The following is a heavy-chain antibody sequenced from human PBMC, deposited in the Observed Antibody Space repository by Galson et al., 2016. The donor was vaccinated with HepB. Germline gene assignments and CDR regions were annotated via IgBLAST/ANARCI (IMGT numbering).Heavy chain of an antibody. CDR3: VSPHYYGSGSFGGLDY. CDR2: INASSGNT. Sequence: SVKVSCKASGYTFTGYVLHWVRQAPGQRLEWRGWINASSGNTQYSQRFQGRVTITWDQSASTAYMELSSLRSEDTAVYYCVSPHYYGSGSFGGLDYWGHGTLVTVSS. D-gene: IGHD3-10*01. V-gene: IGHV1-3*01. CDR1: GYTFTGYV. J-gene: IGHJ4*01.